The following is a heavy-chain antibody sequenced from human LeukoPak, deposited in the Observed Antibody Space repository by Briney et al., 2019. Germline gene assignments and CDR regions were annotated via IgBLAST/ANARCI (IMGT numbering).Heavy chain of an antibody. CDR2: IYYSGST. CDR3: ARDLGCSSTSCYTEGWFDP. V-gene: IGHV4-59*01. D-gene: IGHD2-2*02. Sequence: PSETLSLTCTVSGGSISSYYWSWIRQPPGKGLEWIGYIYYSGSTNHNPSLKSRVTISVDTSKNQFSLKLSSVTAADTAVYYCARDLGCSSTSCYTEGWFDPWGQGTLVTVSS. J-gene: IGHJ5*02. CDR1: GGSISSYY.